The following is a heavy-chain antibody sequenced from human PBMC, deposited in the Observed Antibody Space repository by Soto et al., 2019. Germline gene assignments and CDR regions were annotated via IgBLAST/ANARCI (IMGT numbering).Heavy chain of an antibody. V-gene: IGHV3-23*01. D-gene: IGHD3-9*01. Sequence: EVQLLESGGGFVQPGESLRLSCAASGFTFSLSAMSWVRQAPGRGLDWVSSLSGGGSTTDYADSVKGRFTISRDNSKNTVHLQMNSLRAEDTAVYYCAKAPEYYILTGCDYWGKGALVTVSS. J-gene: IGHJ4*02. CDR1: GFTFSLSA. CDR3: AKAPEYYILTGCDY. CDR2: LSGGGSTT.